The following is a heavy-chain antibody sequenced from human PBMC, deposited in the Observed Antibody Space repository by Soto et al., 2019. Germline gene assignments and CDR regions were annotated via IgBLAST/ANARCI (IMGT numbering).Heavy chain of an antibody. J-gene: IGHJ5*02. CDR1: GGTISSYC. V-gene: IGHV4-59*01. CDR2: IYYSGST. Sequence: SATLSLTCTVSGGTISSYCWSWIRQPPGKGLEWIGYIYYSGSTNYNPSLKSRVTISVDTSKNQFSLKLSSVTAADKAVYYCARGTTDVLRFLEWLPNWFDPWGQGTLVTVS. D-gene: IGHD3-3*01. CDR3: ARGTTDVLRFLEWLPNWFDP.